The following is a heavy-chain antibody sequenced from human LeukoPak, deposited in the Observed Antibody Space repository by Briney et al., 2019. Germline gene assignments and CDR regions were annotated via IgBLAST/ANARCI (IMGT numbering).Heavy chain of an antibody. CDR1: GFTFSSYG. Sequence: PGGSLRLSCAASGFTFSSYGMHWVRQAPGKGLEWVAVISYDGSNKYYADSVKGRFTISRDKAKNSLYLQMNSLRAEDTAVYFCARDLGLRYFDYWGQGILVTVSS. J-gene: IGHJ4*02. D-gene: IGHD3-9*01. CDR2: ISYDGSNK. CDR3: ARDLGLRYFDY. V-gene: IGHV3-30*03.